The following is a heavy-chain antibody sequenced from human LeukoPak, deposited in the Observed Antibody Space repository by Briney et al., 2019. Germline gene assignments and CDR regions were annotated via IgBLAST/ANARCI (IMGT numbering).Heavy chain of an antibody. CDR1: GGSISSYY. D-gene: IGHD3-10*01. CDR2: IYYSGST. J-gene: IGHJ6*02. CDR3: ARGRRKYYGSGTMGPYYYYYGMDV. Sequence: SETLSLTCTVSGGSISSYYWSWIRQPPGKGLEWIGYIYYSGSTNYNPSLKSRVTISVDTSKNQFSLKLSSVTAADTAVYYCARGRRKYYGSGTMGPYYYYYGMDVWGQGTTVTVSS. V-gene: IGHV4-59*01.